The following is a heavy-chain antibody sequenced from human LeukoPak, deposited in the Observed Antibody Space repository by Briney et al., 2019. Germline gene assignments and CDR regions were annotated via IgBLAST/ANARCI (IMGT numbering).Heavy chain of an antibody. J-gene: IGHJ3*02. Sequence: QAGGSLRLPCAASGFTFNSYAMGWVRQAPGKGLEWVSTISSSSGDTYYADSVKGRLTVSRDNSKNTLYLQMNGLRAEDTAVYYCARVAWPDAFDIWGQGTVVTVS. CDR3: ARVAWPDAFDI. D-gene: IGHD5-24*01. V-gene: IGHV3-23*01. CDR1: GFTFNSYA. CDR2: ISSSSGDT.